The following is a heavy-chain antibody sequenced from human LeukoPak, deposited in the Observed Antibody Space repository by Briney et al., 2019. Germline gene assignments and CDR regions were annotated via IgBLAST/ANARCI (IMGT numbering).Heavy chain of an antibody. D-gene: IGHD3-10*01. CDR3: ARNPPREAALGGGDYYGMDV. CDR2: INPSGGST. CDR1: GYTFTSYY. Sequence: GASVKVSCKASGYTFTSYYMHWVRQAPGRGLEWMGIINPSGGSTSYAQKFQGRVTMTRDTSTSTVYMELSSLRSEDTAVYYCARNPPREAALGGGDYYGMDVWGQGTTVTVSS. J-gene: IGHJ6*02. V-gene: IGHV1-46*01.